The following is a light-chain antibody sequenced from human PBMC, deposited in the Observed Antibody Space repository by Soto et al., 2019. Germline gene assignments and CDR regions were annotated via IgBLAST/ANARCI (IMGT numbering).Light chain of an antibody. V-gene: IGKV1-9*01. CDR3: QQHNSYPPT. CDR1: QGISSY. CDR2: AAS. Sequence: DIQLTQSPSFLSASVGDRVTITCRASQGISSYLAWYQKKPGKAPKLLIYAASTLQSGVPSRFSGSGSGTEFTLTISSLQPEDFATYSCQQHNSYPPTFGGGTKVEIK. J-gene: IGKJ4*01.